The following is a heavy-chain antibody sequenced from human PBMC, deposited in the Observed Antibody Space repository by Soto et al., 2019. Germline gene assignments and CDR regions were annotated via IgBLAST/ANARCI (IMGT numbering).Heavy chain of an antibody. CDR1: GYTFTGYY. J-gene: IGHJ6*02. CDR3: ARDRERTRFLEWLSEYNYYYGMDV. Sequence: ASVKVSRKASGYTFTGYYMHWVRQAPGQGLEWMGWINPNSGGTNYAQKFQGRVTMTRDTSISTAYMELSRLRSDDTAVYYCARDRERTRFLEWLSEYNYYYGMDVWGQGTTVTVSS. D-gene: IGHD3-3*01. CDR2: INPNSGGT. V-gene: IGHV1-2*02.